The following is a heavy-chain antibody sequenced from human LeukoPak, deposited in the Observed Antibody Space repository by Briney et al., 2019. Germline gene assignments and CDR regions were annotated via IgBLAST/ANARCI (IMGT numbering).Heavy chain of an antibody. Sequence: PGRSLRLSCAASGFTFSSYGMHWVRQAPGKGLEWVAVISYDGSNKYYADSVKGRFTISRDNSKNTLYLQMNSLRAEDTAVYYCARGQNPKSKDFWSGYRGLSEGSFDYWGQGTLVTVSS. J-gene: IGHJ4*02. CDR2: ISYDGSNK. CDR3: ARGQNPKSKDFWSGYRGLSEGSFDY. V-gene: IGHV3-30*03. CDR1: GFTFSSYG. D-gene: IGHD3-3*01.